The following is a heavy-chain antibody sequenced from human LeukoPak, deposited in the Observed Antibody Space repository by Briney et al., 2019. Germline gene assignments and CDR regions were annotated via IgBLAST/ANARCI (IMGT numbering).Heavy chain of an antibody. CDR3: TSDFGYGDYYYYYYMDV. J-gene: IGHJ6*03. D-gene: IGHD4-17*01. CDR2: IRSKAYGGTT. Sequence: PGGSLRLSCAASGFTFSSYGMSWVRQAPGKGLEWVGFIRSKAYGGTTEYAASVKGRFTISRDDSKSIAYLQMNSLKTEDTAVYYCTSDFGYGDYYYYYYMDVWGKGTTVTISS. V-gene: IGHV3-49*04. CDR1: GFTFSSYG.